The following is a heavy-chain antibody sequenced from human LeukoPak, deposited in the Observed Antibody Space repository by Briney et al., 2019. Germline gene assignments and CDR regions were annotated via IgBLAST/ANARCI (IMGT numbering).Heavy chain of an antibody. CDR2: IYHSGST. V-gene: IGHV4-30-2*01. CDR1: GGSISSGGYS. Sequence: SETLSPTCAVSGGSISSGGYSWSWIRQPRGKGLEWIGYIYHSGSTYYNPSLKSRVTISVDRSKNQFALKPSSVTAADTAVYYCARDSRATFDPWGQGTLVTVSS. CDR3: ARDSRATFDP. J-gene: IGHJ5*02.